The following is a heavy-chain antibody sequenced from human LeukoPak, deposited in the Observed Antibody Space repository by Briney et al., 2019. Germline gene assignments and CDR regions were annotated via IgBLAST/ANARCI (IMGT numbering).Heavy chain of an antibody. V-gene: IGHV4-59*01. D-gene: IGHD2-21*02. CDR1: GGSISTYY. CDR3: ARVTEVTANYYYYGMDV. CDR2: IYNSGST. Sequence: SETLSLTCTVSGGSISTYYWSWIRKPPGKGLEWIGHIYNSGSTNYSPSLKSRVTISVDTSKNQFSLKLSSVTAADTAVYYCARVTEVTANYYYYGMDVWGQGTTVTVSS. J-gene: IGHJ6*02.